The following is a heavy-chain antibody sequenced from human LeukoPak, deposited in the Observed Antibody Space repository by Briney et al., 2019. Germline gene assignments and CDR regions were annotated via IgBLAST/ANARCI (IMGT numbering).Heavy chain of an antibody. Sequence: GRSLRLSCAASGFTFSSYGMHWVRQAPGKGLEWVAVISSDESNKYYADSVKGRFTISRDNSKNTLYLQMNSLRAEDTAVYYCAKDEGSSWLFDYWGQGTLVTVSS. V-gene: IGHV3-30*18. CDR3: AKDEGSSWLFDY. CDR2: ISSDESNK. D-gene: IGHD6-13*01. J-gene: IGHJ4*02. CDR1: GFTFSSYG.